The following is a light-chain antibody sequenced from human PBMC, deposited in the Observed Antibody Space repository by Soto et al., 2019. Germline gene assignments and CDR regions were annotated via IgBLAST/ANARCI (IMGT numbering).Light chain of an antibody. V-gene: IGKV3-11*01. CDR2: DAS. CDR3: QQRSNWPST. CDR1: QSVSSY. J-gene: IGKJ4*01. Sequence: EIVLTQSPVTLSLSPGERATLSCRASQSVSSYLAWYQQKPGQAPRLLIYDASNRATGIPARFSGSVSRTDFTLTISSLEPEDFAGYYCQQRSNWPSTFGGGTKVEIK.